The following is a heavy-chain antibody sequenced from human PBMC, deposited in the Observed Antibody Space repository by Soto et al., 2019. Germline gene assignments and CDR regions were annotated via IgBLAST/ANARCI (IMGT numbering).Heavy chain of an antibody. Sequence: SETLSLTCIVSGGSISSYYWSWIRQPAGKGLEWIGRLYTSGSTNYNPSLKSRVTMSVDTSKNQFSLNLSSVTAEDTAVYYCAKLSGPSYSYGSKYYFDYWGQGTLVTVSS. J-gene: IGHJ4*02. CDR2: LYTSGST. CDR1: GGSISSYY. V-gene: IGHV4-4*07. CDR3: AKLSGPSYSYGSKYYFDY. D-gene: IGHD5-18*01.